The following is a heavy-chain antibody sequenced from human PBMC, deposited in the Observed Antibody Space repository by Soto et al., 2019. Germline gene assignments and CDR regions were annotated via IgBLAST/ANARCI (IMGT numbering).Heavy chain of an antibody. CDR1: GITFSSYV. V-gene: IGHV3-23*01. CDR2: ISGNGIDT. CDR3: AKRRGEGYFDN. J-gene: IGHJ4*02. Sequence: EVQLLESGGGLAQPGGSLRVSCTASGITFSSYVMSWVRQAPGGGLGWVSAISGNGIDTYYADSVKGRFTISRDNSKNTLYLQINSLRVEDTAVYYCAKRRGEGYFDNWGQGTLVTVSS. D-gene: IGHD3-16*01.